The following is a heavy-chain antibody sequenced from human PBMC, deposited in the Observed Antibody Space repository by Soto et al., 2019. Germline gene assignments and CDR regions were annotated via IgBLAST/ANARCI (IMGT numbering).Heavy chain of an antibody. CDR1: GGSFTGHF. CDR3: ARAKFESTGWHQFDI. D-gene: IGHD7-27*01. J-gene: IGHJ4*02. Sequence: QVHLEQRGAGLLKPSETLSLTCTVSGGSFTGHFWSWVRQPPGKGLEWIEEVSHSGNTKYYPSLRSRVTLSVDSSKNQISLALTSVTAADTAVYYCARAKFESTGWHQFDIWGQGTLVTVSS. V-gene: IGHV4-34*02. CDR2: VSHSGNT.